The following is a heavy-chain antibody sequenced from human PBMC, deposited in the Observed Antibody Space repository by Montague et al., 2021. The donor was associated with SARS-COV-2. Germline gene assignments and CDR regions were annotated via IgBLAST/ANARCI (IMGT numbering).Heavy chain of an antibody. CDR3: ARGRSSGWLQHAGYFDY. CDR2: IYPSGNT. CDR1: DGSFSGYY. Sequence: SETLSLTCAVYDGSFSGYYWSWIRQPPGRGLEWIGEIYPSGNTNYNPSLKSRVTISVDTSKNQFSLKLSSVTAADTGVYYCARGRSSGWLQHAGYFDYWGQGTLVTVSS. D-gene: IGHD6-19*01. J-gene: IGHJ4*02. V-gene: IGHV4-34*01.